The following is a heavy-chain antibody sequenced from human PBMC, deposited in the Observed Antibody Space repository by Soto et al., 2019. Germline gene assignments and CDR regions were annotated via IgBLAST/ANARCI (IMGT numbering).Heavy chain of an antibody. J-gene: IGHJ6*02. V-gene: IGHV1-18*01. CDR2: ISGYNGVT. Sequence: QVQLVQSGPEVKKPGASVKVSCKASAYTFTTYGISWVRQAPGQGLEWMGWISGYNGVTNYAQKFRGRVTITTETSTTTAYMELRSLRSDDTAIYYCARDARKELWVEGLNAMDVWGQGTTVTVSS. CDR3: ARDARKELWVEGLNAMDV. D-gene: IGHD5-18*01. CDR1: AYTFTTYG.